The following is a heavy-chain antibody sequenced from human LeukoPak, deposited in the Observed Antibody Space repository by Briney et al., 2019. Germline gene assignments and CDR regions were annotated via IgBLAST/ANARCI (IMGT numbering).Heavy chain of an antibody. V-gene: IGHV3-7*01. CDR1: GFTFSGYP. CDR2: INQDGSEK. D-gene: IGHD3-22*01. CDR3: ARDTPYYDSSGYN. Sequence: GGSLRLSCVVSGFTFSGYPMNRVRQAPGKGLEWVANINQDGSEKYYVDSVKGRFTISRDNAKNSLYLQMNSLRAEDTAVYYCARDTPYYDSSGYNWGQGTLVTVSS. J-gene: IGHJ4*02.